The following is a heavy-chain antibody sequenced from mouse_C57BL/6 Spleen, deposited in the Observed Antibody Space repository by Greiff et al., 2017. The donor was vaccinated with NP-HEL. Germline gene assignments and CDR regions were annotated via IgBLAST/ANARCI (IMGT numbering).Heavy chain of an antibody. D-gene: IGHD1-1*01. CDR2: INYDGSST. J-gene: IGHJ1*03. Sequence: EVHLVESEGGLVQPGSSMKLSCTASGFTFSDYYMAWVRQVPEKGLEWVANINYDGSSTYYLDSLKSRFIISRDNAKNILYLQMSSLKSEDTATYYCARAGITTVDWYFDVWGTGTTVTVSS. V-gene: IGHV5-16*01. CDR3: ARAGITTVDWYFDV. CDR1: GFTFSDYY.